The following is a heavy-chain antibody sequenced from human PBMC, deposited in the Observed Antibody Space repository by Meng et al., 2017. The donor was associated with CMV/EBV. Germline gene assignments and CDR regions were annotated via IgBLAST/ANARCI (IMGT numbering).Heavy chain of an antibody. CDR2: IWYDGSNK. J-gene: IGHJ6*02. Sequence: GESLKISCAASGFTFSSYGMHWVRQAPGKGLEWVAVIWYDGSNKYYADSVKGRFTISRDNAKNSLYLQMNSLRAEDTAVYYCARDLKPAAVVFWYYYYGMDVWGQGTTVTVSS. CDR3: ARDLKPAAVVFWYYYYGMDV. V-gene: IGHV3-33*01. D-gene: IGHD2-2*01. CDR1: GFTFSSYG.